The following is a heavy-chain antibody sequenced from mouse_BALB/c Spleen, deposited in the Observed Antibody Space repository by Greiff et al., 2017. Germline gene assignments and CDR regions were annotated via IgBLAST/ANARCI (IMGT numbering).Heavy chain of an antibody. CDR1: GYTFTSYW. J-gene: IGHJ2*01. V-gene: IGHV1S132*01. CDR2: IFPGTGTT. CDR3: ARETGLDY. D-gene: IGHD4-1*01. Sequence: VQLQQSGAELVKPGASVKLSCKTSGYTFTSYWIQWVKQRPGQGLGWIGEIFPGTGTTYYNEKFKGKATLTIDTSSSTAYMQLSSLTSEDSAVYFCARETGLDYWGQGTTLTVSS.